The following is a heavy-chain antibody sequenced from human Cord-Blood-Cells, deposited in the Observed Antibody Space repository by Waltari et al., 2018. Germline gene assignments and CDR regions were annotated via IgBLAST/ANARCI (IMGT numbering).Heavy chain of an antibody. D-gene: IGHD4-17*01. CDR3: ARESNYGDPTFDY. J-gene: IGHJ4*02. CDR1: GYSISSGYY. V-gene: IGHV4-38-2*02. CDR2: IYHSGST. Sequence: QVQLQESGPGLVKPSATLSLTCAVSGYSISSGYYWGWIRQPPGKGLEWIGSIYHSGSTYYNPSLKSRVTISVDTSKNQFSLKLSSVTAADTAVYYCARESNYGDPTFDYWGQGTLVTVSS.